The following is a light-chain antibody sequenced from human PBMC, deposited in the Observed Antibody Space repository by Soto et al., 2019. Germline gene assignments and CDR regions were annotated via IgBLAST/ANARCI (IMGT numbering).Light chain of an antibody. Sequence: EIAMTQSAASLSVYPGERANLXCRASQSVSSKFDWYQQKAGKAPRLLIYGASTRATGIQARLSGSGSGKEFTLNISSLQSEDFAVYYCKEYNNWHPITFGGGTKVDIK. V-gene: IGKV3-15*01. CDR2: GAS. CDR1: QSVSSK. CDR3: KEYNNWHPIT. J-gene: IGKJ4*01.